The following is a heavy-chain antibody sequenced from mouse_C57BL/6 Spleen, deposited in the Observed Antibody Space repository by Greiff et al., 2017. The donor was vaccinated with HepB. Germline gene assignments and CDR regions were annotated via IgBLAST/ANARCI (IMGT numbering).Heavy chain of an antibody. CDR3: ASGGDPDY. CDR2: IDPSDSYT. Sequence: VQLQQSGAELVKPGASVKLSCKASGYTFTSYWMQWVKQRPGQGLEWIGEIDPSDSYTNYNQKFKGKATLTVDTSSSTAYMQLSSLTSEDSAVYYCASGGDPDYWGQGTTLTVSS. CDR1: GYTFTSYW. D-gene: IGHD3-3*01. V-gene: IGHV1-50*01. J-gene: IGHJ2*01.